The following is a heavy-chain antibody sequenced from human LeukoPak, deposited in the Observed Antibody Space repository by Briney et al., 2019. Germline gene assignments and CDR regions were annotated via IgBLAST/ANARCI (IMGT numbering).Heavy chain of an antibody. J-gene: IGHJ4*02. CDR2: IWYDGSNK. V-gene: IGHV3-33*01. CDR1: GFTFSSYG. CDR3: ARGSEEYYFDY. Sequence: PGGSLRLSCAASGFTFSSYGMHWVRQAPGKGLEWVAVIWYDGSNKYYADSVKGRFTISRDNSKNTLYLQMNSLRAEDTAVYYCARGSEEYYFDYWGQGTLVTVSS.